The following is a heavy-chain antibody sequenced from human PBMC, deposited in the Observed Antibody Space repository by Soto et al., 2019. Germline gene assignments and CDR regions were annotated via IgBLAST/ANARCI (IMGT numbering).Heavy chain of an antibody. CDR2: MNPNSGNT. CDR3: ARVGDPHCSSTSCALAYYYYYGMDV. V-gene: IGHV1-8*01. D-gene: IGHD2-2*01. CDR1: GYTFTSYD. Sequence: GASVKVSCKASGYTFTSYDINWVRQATGQGLEWMGWMNPNSGNTGYAQKFQGRVTMTRNTSISTAYMELSSLRSEDTAVYYCARVGDPHCSSTSCALAYYYYYGMDVWGQGTTVTVSS. J-gene: IGHJ6*02.